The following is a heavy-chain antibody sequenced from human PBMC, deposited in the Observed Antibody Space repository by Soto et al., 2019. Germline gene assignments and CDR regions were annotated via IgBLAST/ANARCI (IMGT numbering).Heavy chain of an antibody. CDR1: GFNVSNNY. CDR3: VLNGGDH. J-gene: IGHJ4*02. CDR2: IYTGDYT. V-gene: IGHV3-53*04. Sequence: EVQLVESGGGLVQPGGSLRLSCGASGFNVSNNYMSWVRQAPGKGLEWVSVIYTGDYTYYADSVRGRFTISRHISKNTMYVQMNSLRPEDTAVYYCVLNGGDHWGPGTQVIVSS. D-gene: IGHD1-1*01.